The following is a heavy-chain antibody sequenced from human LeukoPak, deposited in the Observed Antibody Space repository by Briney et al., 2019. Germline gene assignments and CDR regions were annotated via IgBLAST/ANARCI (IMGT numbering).Heavy chain of an antibody. D-gene: IGHD3-3*01. CDR1: GGSFSGYY. J-gene: IGHJ4*02. Sequence: SETLSLTCAVYGGSFSGYYWSWIRQPPGKGLEWIGYIYYSGSTNYNPSLKSRVTISVDTSKNQFSLKLSSVTAADTAVYYCARSSWNFDYWGQGTLVTVSS. CDR3: ARSSWNFDY. V-gene: IGHV4-59*01. CDR2: IYYSGST.